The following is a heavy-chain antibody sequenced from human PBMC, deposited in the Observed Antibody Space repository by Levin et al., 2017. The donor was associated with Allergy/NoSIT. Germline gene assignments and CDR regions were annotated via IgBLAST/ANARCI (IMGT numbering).Heavy chain of an antibody. V-gene: IGHV3-30*18. J-gene: IGHJ3*02. D-gene: IGHD6-19*01. CDR3: AKDVYGSGWYPLGNDAFEM. CDR1: GFTFSSYG. CDR2: ISSDGRKK. Sequence: GGSLRLSCAASGFTFSSYGMHWVRQAPGKGLEWVAVISSDGRKKFYADSVKVRFTISRDNSKNTLALQMNSLRAEDTAVYYCAKDVYGSGWYPLGNDAFEMWGQGTKVSVSS.